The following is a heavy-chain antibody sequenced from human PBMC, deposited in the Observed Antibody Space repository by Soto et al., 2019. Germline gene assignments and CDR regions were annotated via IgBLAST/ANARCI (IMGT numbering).Heavy chain of an antibody. CDR3: ARRRKITTTVTTFDP. J-gene: IGHJ5*02. CDR1: GGSFSGYY. D-gene: IGHD4-17*01. V-gene: IGHV4-34*01. CDR2: INHSGST. Sequence: SETLSLTCAVYGGSFSGYYWSWIRQPPGKGLEWIGEINHSGSTNYNPSLKSRVTISADTSKNQFSLKLSSVTAADTAVYYCARRRKITTTVTTFDPWGQGTQVTVSS.